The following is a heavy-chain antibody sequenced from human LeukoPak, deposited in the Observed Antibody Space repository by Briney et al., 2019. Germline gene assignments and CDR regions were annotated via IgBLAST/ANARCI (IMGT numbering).Heavy chain of an antibody. Sequence: GASVKVSCKASGGTFSSYAISWVRQAPGQGLEWMGGIIPIFGTANYAQKFQGRVTITADESTSTAYMELSSLRSEDTAVYYCAKDLGGARWLGYCTNGVCSLDYWGQGTLVTVSS. CDR2: IIPIFGTA. J-gene: IGHJ4*02. V-gene: IGHV1-69*13. CDR3: AKDLGGARWLGYCTNGVCSLDY. D-gene: IGHD2-8*01. CDR1: GGTFSSYA.